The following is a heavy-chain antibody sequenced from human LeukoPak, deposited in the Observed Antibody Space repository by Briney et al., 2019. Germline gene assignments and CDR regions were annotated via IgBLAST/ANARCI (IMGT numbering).Heavy chain of an antibody. CDR3: AKVAGDRMDY. CDR1: VYTFATYG. J-gene: IGHJ4*02. Sequence: ASVTVSCKASVYTFATYGFCWVRQAPGHGLEWMGWISANTGKTDYAQKFQGRVTMTTDTSTSTAYMELRSLRPDDTAVYYCAKVAGDRMDYWGQGTLLTVSS. CDR2: ISANTGKT. D-gene: IGHD6-13*01. V-gene: IGHV1-18*01.